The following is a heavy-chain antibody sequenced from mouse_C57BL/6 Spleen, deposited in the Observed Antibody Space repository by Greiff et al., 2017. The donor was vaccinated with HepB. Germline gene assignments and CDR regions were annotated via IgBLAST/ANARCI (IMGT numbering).Heavy chain of an antibody. D-gene: IGHD2-2*01. J-gene: IGHJ2*01. CDR3: ASEGLYGYDVGY. Sequence: QVQLQQPGAELVKPGASVKMSCKASGYAFTSYWITWVKQRPGQGLEWIGDIYPGSGSTNYNEKFKSKATLTVDTSSSTAYMQLSSLTSEDSAVYYCASEGLYGYDVGYWGQGTTLTVSS. V-gene: IGHV1-55*01. CDR2: IYPGSGST. CDR1: GYAFTSYW.